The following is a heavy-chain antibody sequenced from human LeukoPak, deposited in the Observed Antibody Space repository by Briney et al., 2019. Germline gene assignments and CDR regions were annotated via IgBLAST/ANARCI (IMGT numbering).Heavy chain of an antibody. V-gene: IGHV4-39*01. D-gene: IGHD4-17*01. CDR2: IYYSGST. CDR1: GGSIGSGDYY. J-gene: IGHJ4*02. CDR3: AGHDYGDYGPFDC. Sequence: ASETLSLTCTVSGGSIGSGDYYWGWIRQPPGKGLEWIGTIYYSGSTYYNTSLKSRVTIFVDMSNNLFSLKLNSVTAADTAVYYCAGHDYGDYGPFDCWGQGALVTVSS.